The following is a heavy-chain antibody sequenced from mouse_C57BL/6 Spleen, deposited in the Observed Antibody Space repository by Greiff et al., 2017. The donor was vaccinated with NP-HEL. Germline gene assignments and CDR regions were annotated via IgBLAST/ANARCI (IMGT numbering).Heavy chain of an antibody. V-gene: IGHV1-80*01. CDR3: ARGSTTVVEDY. CDR1: GYAFSSYW. CDR2: IYPGDGDT. D-gene: IGHD1-1*01. Sequence: VQLQQSGAELVKPGASVKISCKASGYAFSSYWMNWVKQRPGKGLEWIGQIYPGDGDTNYNGKFKGKATLTADKSSSTAYMQLSSLTSEDSAVYFCARGSTTVVEDYWGQGTTLTVSS. J-gene: IGHJ2*01.